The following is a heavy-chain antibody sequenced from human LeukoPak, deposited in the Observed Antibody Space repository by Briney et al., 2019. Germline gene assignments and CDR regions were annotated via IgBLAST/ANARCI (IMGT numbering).Heavy chain of an antibody. D-gene: IGHD5-18*01. Sequence: ASVKVSCKASGGTFSSYAICWVRQAPGQGLEWMGWVSPYNGNTEYGQKVQGRVTMTTDRPTTTASMELRSLRSDDTAMYYCARVRPPNIVDSVMDYKYYHDMDVWGQGTTVTVSS. CDR3: ARVRPPNIVDSVMDYKYYHDMDV. V-gene: IGHV1-18*01. J-gene: IGHJ6*02. CDR1: GGTFSSYA. CDR2: VSPYNGNT.